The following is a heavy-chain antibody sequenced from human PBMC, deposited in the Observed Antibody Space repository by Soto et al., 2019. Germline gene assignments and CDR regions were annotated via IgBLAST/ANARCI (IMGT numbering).Heavy chain of an antibody. CDR3: VRGDKGGFDL. Sequence: EVQLVESEGGLVQRGGSLRLSCAASGFTFNYYWMHWVRQAPGQGLVWVSPIHSDGSTTTYADSVKGRFTISRDNAKNTLYLQMNSLRAEDTAVYDCVRGDKGGFDLWGQGTTVTVSS. D-gene: IGHD2-21*02. CDR1: GFTFNYYW. J-gene: IGHJ3*01. V-gene: IGHV3-74*01. CDR2: IHSDGSTT.